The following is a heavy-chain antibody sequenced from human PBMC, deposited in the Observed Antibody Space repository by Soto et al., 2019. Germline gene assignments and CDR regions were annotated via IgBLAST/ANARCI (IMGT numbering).Heavy chain of an antibody. CDR3: ARGRNWSSDILTGYWFDP. CDR1: GGCISSGGYY. D-gene: IGHD3-9*01. V-gene: IGHV4-31*03. CDR2: INYSGST. Sequence: SETLSLTCTVSGGCISSGGYYWSWIRQHPGKGLEWIGYINYSGSTYYNPSLKSRVTISVDTSKNQFSLKLSSVTAADTAVSYCARGRNWSSDILTGYWFDPWGQGNLVTVSS. J-gene: IGHJ5*02.